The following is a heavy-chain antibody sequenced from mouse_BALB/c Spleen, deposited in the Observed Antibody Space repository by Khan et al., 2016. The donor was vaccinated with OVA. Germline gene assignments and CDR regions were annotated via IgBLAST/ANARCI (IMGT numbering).Heavy chain of an antibody. Sequence: QVQLKQSGTELARPGASVKLSCKASGYTFTSYWMQWVKQRPGQGLEWIGAVYPGDGNTRYTQKFKGKATVTADKSSSTAYIQLSSLASEDSAVYYCARGGMTTGYFDYWGQGTTLTVSS. CDR1: GYTFTSYW. D-gene: IGHD1-1*01. J-gene: IGHJ2*01. CDR3: ARGGMTTGYFDY. V-gene: IGHV1-87*01. CDR2: VYPGDGNT.